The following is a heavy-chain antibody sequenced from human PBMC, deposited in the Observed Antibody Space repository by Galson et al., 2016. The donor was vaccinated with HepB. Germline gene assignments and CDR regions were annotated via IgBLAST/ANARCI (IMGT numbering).Heavy chain of an antibody. V-gene: IGHV3-23*01. D-gene: IGHD3-3*01. CDR2: ISGSGGTT. CDR3: AKVFDYLNGWIDQ. Sequence: SLRLSRAASGFMFKNYAMSWVRQAPGKGLEWVSVISGSGGTTFYAESVKGRFTISRDNSQNTVDLQMNSLRADDTAVYYCAKVFDYLNGWIDQWGQGTLVTVSS. J-gene: IGHJ4*02. CDR1: GFMFKNYA.